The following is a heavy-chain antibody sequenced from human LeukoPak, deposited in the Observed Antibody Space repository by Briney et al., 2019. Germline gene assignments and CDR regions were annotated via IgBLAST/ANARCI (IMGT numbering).Heavy chain of an antibody. CDR2: IYSGGST. V-gene: IGHV3-66*01. CDR3: ASWPGGWYGEDS. J-gene: IGHJ4*02. CDR1: GFTVSSNY. D-gene: IGHD6-19*01. Sequence: TGGSLRLSCAASGFTVSSNYMSWVRQAPGKGLEWVSVIYSGGSTYYADSVKGRFTISRDNSKNTLYLQMNSLRAEDTAVYYCASWPGGWYGEDSWGQGTLVTVSS.